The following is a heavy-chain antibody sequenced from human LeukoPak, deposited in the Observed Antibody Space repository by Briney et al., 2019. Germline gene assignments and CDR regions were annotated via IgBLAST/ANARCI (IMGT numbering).Heavy chain of an antibody. D-gene: IGHD1-26*01. CDR3: AREEWELLGSGHYYYYGMDV. Sequence: SVKVSCKASGYXFTGYCMHWVRQAPGQGLEWMGRIIPILGIANYAQKFQGRVTITADKSTSTAYMELSSLRSEDTAVYYCAREEWELLGSGHYYYYGMDVWGQGTTVTVSS. V-gene: IGHV1-69*04. J-gene: IGHJ6*02. CDR2: IIPILGIA. CDR1: GYXFTGYC.